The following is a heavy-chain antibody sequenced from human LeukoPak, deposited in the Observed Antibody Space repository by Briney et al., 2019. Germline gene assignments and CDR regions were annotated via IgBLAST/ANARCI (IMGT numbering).Heavy chain of an antibody. CDR2: ISSSSSYI. J-gene: IGHJ3*02. CDR3: ARELRYCSSTSCSYDAFDI. Sequence: GGSLRLSCAASGFAFSSYNMKWVRQAPGKGLEWVSSISSSSSYIYYADSVKGRFTISRDNAKNSLYLQMNSLRAEDTAVYYCARELRYCSSTSCSYDAFDIWGQGTMVTVSS. V-gene: IGHV3-21*01. CDR1: GFAFSSYN. D-gene: IGHD2-2*01.